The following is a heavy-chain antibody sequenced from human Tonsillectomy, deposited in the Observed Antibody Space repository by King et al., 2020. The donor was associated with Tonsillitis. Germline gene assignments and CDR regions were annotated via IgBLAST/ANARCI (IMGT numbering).Heavy chain of an antibody. J-gene: IGHJ4*02. D-gene: IGHD2-2*01. CDR1: GFTFSSYG. Sequence: VQLVESGGGVVQPGRSLRLSCAASGFTFSSYGMHWVRQAPGKGLEWVAFISYDGSNKFYADSVKGRFTISRDNSKNTLFLQMNSLGAEDTAVYYCAKHASTSLYYLDAWGQGTLVTVSS. CDR3: AKHASTSLYYLDA. CDR2: ISYDGSNK. V-gene: IGHV3-30*18.